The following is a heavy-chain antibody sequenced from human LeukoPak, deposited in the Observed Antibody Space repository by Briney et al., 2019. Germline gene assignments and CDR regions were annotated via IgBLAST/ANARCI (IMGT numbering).Heavy chain of an antibody. V-gene: IGHV3-7*01. Sequence: HPGGSLRLSCAASGFTFSSYWMSWVRQAPGKGLEWVANIKQDGSEKYYVDSVKGRFTISRDNAKNSLYLQMNSLRAEDTAVYYCARGQISSSPIPPWFDPWGQGTLVTVSS. CDR1: GFTFSSYW. J-gene: IGHJ5*02. CDR3: ARGQISSSPIPPWFDP. D-gene: IGHD2-2*01. CDR2: IKQDGSEK.